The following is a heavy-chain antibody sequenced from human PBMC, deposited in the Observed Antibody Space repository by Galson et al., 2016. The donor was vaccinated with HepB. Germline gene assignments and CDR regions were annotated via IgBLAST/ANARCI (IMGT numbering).Heavy chain of an antibody. J-gene: IGHJ4*02. V-gene: IGHV3-23*01. Sequence: SLRLSCAVSGFTFNNYAMNWVRQAPGKGLEWVAAISGGGGSNTYYADSVKGRFTITRDNAANTLHLQMDSLRAEDTAVYYCATSNARTGHDWRIADYWGQGTLVTVSS. CDR1: GFTFNNYA. CDR2: ISGGGGSNT. D-gene: IGHD5-12*01. CDR3: ATSNARTGHDWRIADY.